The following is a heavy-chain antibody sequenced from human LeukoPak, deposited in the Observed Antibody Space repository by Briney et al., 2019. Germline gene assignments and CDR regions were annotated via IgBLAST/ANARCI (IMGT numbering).Heavy chain of an antibody. J-gene: IGHJ4*02. CDR2: INPSGGST. CDR1: GYTFTSYY. D-gene: IGHD5-24*01. V-gene: IGHV1-46*01. Sequence: ASVKVSCKASGYTFTSYYIHWVRQASGQGLEWLGIINPSGGSTTYAQKFQGRVTMTRDTSTSTVYMELSSLRSEDTAVYFCARATTNFDYWGQGTLVTVSS. CDR3: ARATTNFDY.